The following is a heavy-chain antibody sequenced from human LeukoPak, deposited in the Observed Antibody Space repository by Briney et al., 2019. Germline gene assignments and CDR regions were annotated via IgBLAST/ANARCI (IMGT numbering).Heavy chain of an antibody. CDR1: GYTFSDHY. Sequence: ASVKVSCKASGYTFSDHYIQWVRQAHGQGFDWLGWINPNNSGTDYAREFRGSVTMTRDMSLSTAYMELARLTYDDTAVYDCARGSLCPETVTNYFEYWPQGTRVTVSS. J-gene: IGHJ4*02. CDR3: ARGSLCPETVTNYFEY. D-gene: IGHD4-17*01. V-gene: IGHV1-2*02. CDR2: INPNNSGT.